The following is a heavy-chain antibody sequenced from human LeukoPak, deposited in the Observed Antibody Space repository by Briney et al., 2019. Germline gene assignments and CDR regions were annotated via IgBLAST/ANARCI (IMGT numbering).Heavy chain of an antibody. CDR3: AKIRFLEEGVFDI. CDR2: IWYDGSNK. CDR1: GFTFSSYG. J-gene: IGHJ3*02. V-gene: IGHV3-33*06. Sequence: HPGRSLRLSCAASGFTFSSYGMHWVRQAPGKGLEWVAVIWYDGSNKYYADSVKGRFTISRDNSENTLYLQMNSLRAEDTAVYYCAKIRFLEEGVFDIWGQGTMVTVSS. D-gene: IGHD3-3*01.